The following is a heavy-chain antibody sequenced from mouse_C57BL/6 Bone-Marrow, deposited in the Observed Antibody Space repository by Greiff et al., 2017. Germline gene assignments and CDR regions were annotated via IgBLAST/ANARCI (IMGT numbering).Heavy chain of an antibody. Sequence: VQLQQSGAELVRPGASVTLSCKASGYTFTDYEMHWVKQTPVHGLEWIGAIDPETGGNAYNQKFKGKAILTADKSSSTAYMELRSLTSEDSAVYYCTRDGRYFDYWGQGTTLTVSS. D-gene: IGHD2-3*01. CDR3: TRDGRYFDY. J-gene: IGHJ2*01. CDR1: GYTFTDYE. V-gene: IGHV1-15*01. CDR2: IDPETGGN.